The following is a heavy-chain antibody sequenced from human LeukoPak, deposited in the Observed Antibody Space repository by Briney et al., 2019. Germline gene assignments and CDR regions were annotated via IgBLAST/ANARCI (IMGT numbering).Heavy chain of an antibody. CDR1: GYTFTGYY. CDR3: ARAVLLGTDFDY. V-gene: IGHV1-2*02. Sequence: ASVKVSCKASGYTFTGYYMHWVRQAPGQGLEWMGWINPNSGGTNYAQKFQGRVTMTRDTSISTAYMELSRPRSDDTAVYYCARAVLLGTDFDYWGQGTLVTISS. J-gene: IGHJ4*02. CDR2: INPNSGGT. D-gene: IGHD5-18*01.